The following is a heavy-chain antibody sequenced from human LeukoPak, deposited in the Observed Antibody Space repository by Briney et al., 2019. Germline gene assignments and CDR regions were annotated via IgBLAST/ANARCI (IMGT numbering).Heavy chain of an antibody. CDR1: GYTFTSYY. D-gene: IGHD6-19*01. Sequence: GASVKVSCKASGYTFTSYYMHWVRQAPGQGLEWIGIINPSGGSTSYAQKFQGRVTMTRDMSTSTVYMELSSLRSEDTAVYYCAVQYSSGWYALDYWGQGTLVTVSS. CDR2: INPSGGST. CDR3: AVQYSSGWYALDY. V-gene: IGHV1-46*01. J-gene: IGHJ4*02.